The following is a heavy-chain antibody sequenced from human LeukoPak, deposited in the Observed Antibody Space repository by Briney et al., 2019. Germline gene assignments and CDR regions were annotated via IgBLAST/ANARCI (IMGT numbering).Heavy chain of an antibody. Sequence: QPGGSLRLFCAASGFTFSSYWMHWVRQAPGKGLVWVSRINSDGSSTSYADSVKGRFTISRDNAKNTLYLQMNSLRAEDTAVYYCARGVGYCSSTSCYWWFDPWGQGTLVTVSS. CDR3: ARGVGYCSSTSCYWWFDP. CDR2: INSDGSST. V-gene: IGHV3-74*01. J-gene: IGHJ5*02. CDR1: GFTFSSYW. D-gene: IGHD2-2*01.